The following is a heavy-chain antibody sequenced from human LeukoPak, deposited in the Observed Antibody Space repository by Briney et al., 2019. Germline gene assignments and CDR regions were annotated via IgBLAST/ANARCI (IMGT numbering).Heavy chain of an antibody. CDR2: INPNSGGT. J-gene: IGHJ6*03. Sequence: ASVKVSCKASGYTFTSYGISWVRQAPGQGLEWMGWINPNSGGTNYAQKFQGRVTMTRDTSISTAYMELSRLRSDDTAVYYCAREIRYDFWSGYYSLLYYYYYMDVWGKGTTVTVSS. CDR1: GYTFTSYG. CDR3: AREIRYDFWSGYYSLLYYYYYMDV. V-gene: IGHV1-2*02. D-gene: IGHD3-3*01.